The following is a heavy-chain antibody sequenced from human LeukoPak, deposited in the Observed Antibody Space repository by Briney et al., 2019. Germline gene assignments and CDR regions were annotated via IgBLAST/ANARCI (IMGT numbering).Heavy chain of an antibody. CDR2: LYSEGGRT. D-gene: IGHD6-6*01. V-gene: IGHV3-74*01. Sequence: GGSLRLSCVGSGFIFRNDWMHWVRQAPGKGLVWVSRLYSEGGRTYYADSVKGRFTISRDNAKNTLFLQMNSLTVEDTAVYYCSRGLGQPVDAWGQGTLVTVSS. J-gene: IGHJ5*02. CDR1: GFIFRNDW. CDR3: SRGLGQPVDA.